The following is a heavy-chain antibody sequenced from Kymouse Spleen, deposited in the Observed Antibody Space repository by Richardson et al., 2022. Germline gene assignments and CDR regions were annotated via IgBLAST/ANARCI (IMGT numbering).Heavy chain of an antibody. V-gene: IGHV4-34*01. J-gene: IGHJ6*02. Sequence: QVQLQQWGAGLLKPSETLSLTCAVYGGSFSGYYWSWIRQPPGKGLEWIGEINHSGSTNYNPSLKSRVTISVDTSKNQFSLKLSSVTAADTAVYYCAREGKYSSSSGDYYYYGMDVWGQGTTVTVSS. CDR2: INHSGST. D-gene: IGHD6-6*01. CDR3: AREGKYSSSSGDYYYYGMDV. CDR1: GGSFSGYY.